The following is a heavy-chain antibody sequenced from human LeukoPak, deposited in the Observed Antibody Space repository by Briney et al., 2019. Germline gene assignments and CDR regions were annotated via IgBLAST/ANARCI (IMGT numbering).Heavy chain of an antibody. V-gene: IGHV3-53*01. CDR2: IYSGGST. D-gene: IGHD3-22*01. J-gene: IGHJ4*02. CDR3: ARVFPTQYYYDSSGYLDY. CDR1: GFTVSSNY. Sequence: GGSLRLSCTASGFTVSSNYMSWVRQATGKGVEGVTVIYSGGSTYYADSVKGRFTISRDNSQNTPDFQMNRLRAEDTAVYYCARVFPTQYYYDSSGYLDYWGQGTLVTVSS.